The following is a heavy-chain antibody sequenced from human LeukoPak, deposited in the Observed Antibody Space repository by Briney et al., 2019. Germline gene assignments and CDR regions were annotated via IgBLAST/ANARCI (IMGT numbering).Heavy chain of an antibody. J-gene: IGHJ4*02. CDR2: IYPGDSDT. V-gene: IGHV5-51*01. CDR1: GYTFTGYY. CDR3: ARQSVSSGSYPF. Sequence: GASVKVSCKASGYTFTGYYMHWVRQAPGQGLEWMGIIYPGDSDTRYSPSFQGQVTISADKSISTAYLQWSSLKASDTAMYYCARQSVSSGSYPFWGQGTLVTVSS. D-gene: IGHD1-26*01.